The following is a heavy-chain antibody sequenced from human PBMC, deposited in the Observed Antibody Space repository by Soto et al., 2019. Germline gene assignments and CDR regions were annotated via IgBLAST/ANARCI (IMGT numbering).Heavy chain of an antibody. CDR2: FDPEDGET. CDR1: GYTLTELF. D-gene: IGHD2-21*01. J-gene: IGHJ6*02. V-gene: IGHV1-24*01. Sequence: ASMKASSKVSGYTLTELFMHWVRQAPGKGFEWMGGFDPEDGETIYAQKFQGRVTMTEDTSTDTAYMELSSLRSEDTAVYYCATDPALALEYYGMDVWGQGTTVTVSS. CDR3: ATDPALALEYYGMDV.